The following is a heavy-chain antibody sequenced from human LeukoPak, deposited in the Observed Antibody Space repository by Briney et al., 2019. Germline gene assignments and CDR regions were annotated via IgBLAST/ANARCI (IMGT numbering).Heavy chain of an antibody. V-gene: IGHV3-23*01. CDR2: ISGSGGTT. Sequence: GGSLRLSCTASGFTFSSYSMSWVRRAPGKGLEWVSAISGSGGTTYYADSVKGRFTISRDNSKNTLYLQMNSLRAEDTAVYYCAKDRYYGSGSGTFDYWGQGTLVTVSS. D-gene: IGHD3-10*01. CDR1: GFTFSSYS. J-gene: IGHJ4*02. CDR3: AKDRYYGSGSGTFDY.